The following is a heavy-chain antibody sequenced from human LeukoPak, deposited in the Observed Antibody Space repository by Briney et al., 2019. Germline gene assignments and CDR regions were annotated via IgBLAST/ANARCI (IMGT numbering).Heavy chain of an antibody. CDR2: IYQSGIT. CDR1: GDSISSGNY. CDR3: ARDPRPRGGWFYFDY. Sequence: SGTLSLTCGVSGDSISSGNYWNWVRQPPGKGLEWIGDIYQSGITNYNPSLKSRVTMSVDKSKNEFSLKLDSVTAADTAVYYCARDPRPRGGWFYFDYWGQGILVTVSA. J-gene: IGHJ4*02. D-gene: IGHD6-19*01. V-gene: IGHV4-4*02.